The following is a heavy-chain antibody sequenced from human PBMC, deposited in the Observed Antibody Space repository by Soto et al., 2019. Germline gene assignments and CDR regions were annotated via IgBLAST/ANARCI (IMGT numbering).Heavy chain of an antibody. D-gene: IGHD3-22*01. CDR3: VKVSYYDSSGYYYVVDAFDI. CDR2: ISSNGGST. J-gene: IGHJ3*02. Sequence: GGSLRLSCSASGFTFSSYAMHWVRQAPGKGLEYVSAISSNGGSTYYADSVKGRFTISRDNSKNTLYLQMSSLRAEDTAVYYCVKVSYYDSSGYYYVVDAFDIWGQETMVTVSS. V-gene: IGHV3-64D*08. CDR1: GFTFSSYA.